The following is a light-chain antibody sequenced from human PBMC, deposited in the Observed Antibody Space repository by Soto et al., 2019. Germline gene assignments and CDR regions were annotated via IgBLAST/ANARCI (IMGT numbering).Light chain of an antibody. V-gene: IGLV2-18*02. J-gene: IGLJ2*01. Sequence: QSALTQPPSVSGSPGQSVTISCTGSSSDVGSYNRVSWYQQPPGTAPKLIIYEVSNRPSGVPDRFSASKSGNTASLTISGLRAEDEADYYCSSSTSSTTLIFGGGTQLTVL. CDR2: EVS. CDR1: SSDVGSYNR. CDR3: SSSTSSTTLI.